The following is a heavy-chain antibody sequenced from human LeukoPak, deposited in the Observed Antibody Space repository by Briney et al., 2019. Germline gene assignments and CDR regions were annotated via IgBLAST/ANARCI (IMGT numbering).Heavy chain of an antibody. Sequence: PSETLSLTCTVSGGSISSYYWIWIRQPAGKGLEWIGRIYTSGSTNYNPSLKSRVTMSVDTSKNQFSLKLSSVTAADTAVYYCARERMYSSGWYVDYWGQGTLVTVSS. CDR1: GGSISSYY. D-gene: IGHD6-19*01. V-gene: IGHV4-4*07. J-gene: IGHJ4*02. CDR2: IYTSGST. CDR3: ARERMYSSGWYVDY.